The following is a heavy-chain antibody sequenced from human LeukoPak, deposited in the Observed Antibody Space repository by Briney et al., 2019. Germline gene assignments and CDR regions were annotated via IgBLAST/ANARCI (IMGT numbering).Heavy chain of an antibody. D-gene: IGHD3-9*01. CDR1: GFTFSSYG. V-gene: IGHV3-30*18. CDR3: AKSRSGRYDILTYADY. Sequence: PGGSLRLSCAASGFTFSSYGMHWVRQAPGKGLEWVAGVSYDGSNEYYADSVKGRFTISRDNPNNTLYLQMNSLRAEDTAVYYCAKSRSGRYDILTYADYWGQGTLVTHSA. J-gene: IGHJ4*02. CDR2: VSYDGSNE.